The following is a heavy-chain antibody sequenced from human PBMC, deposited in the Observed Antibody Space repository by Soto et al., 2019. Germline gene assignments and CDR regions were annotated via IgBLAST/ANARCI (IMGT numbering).Heavy chain of an antibody. CDR3: ARPYSSGWYGDFDY. CDR1: GFTFSSYA. CDR2: ISYDASNK. V-gene: IGHV3-30-3*01. Sequence: VQLVESGGGLVQPGGSLRLSCAASGFTFSSYAMHWVRQAPGKGLEWVAVISYDASNKYYADSVKGRFTISRDNSKNTLYLQMNSLRAEDTAVYHCARPYSSGWYGDFDYWGQGTLVTVSS. D-gene: IGHD6-19*01. J-gene: IGHJ4*02.